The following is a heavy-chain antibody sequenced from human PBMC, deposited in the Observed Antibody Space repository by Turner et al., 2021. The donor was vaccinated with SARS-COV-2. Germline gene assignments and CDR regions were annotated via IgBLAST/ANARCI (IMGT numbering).Heavy chain of an antibody. CDR3: ARGRLEAGTDYFDY. D-gene: IGHD6-19*01. CDR2: ISAYNGNT. CDR1: GYTFTSYG. Sequence: QVHLVQSGAEAKKPGASVKVPRKPSGYTFTSYGISWVRQAPGQGLEWMRWISAYNGNTNCAQKLKSRVTMTRDTSTSTAYMEVRSLRSDDTAVYCCARGRLEAGTDYFDYWGQGTLVTVSS. V-gene: IGHV1-18*01. J-gene: IGHJ4*02.